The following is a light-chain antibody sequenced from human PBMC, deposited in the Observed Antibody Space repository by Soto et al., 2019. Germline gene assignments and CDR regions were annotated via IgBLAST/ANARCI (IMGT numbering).Light chain of an antibody. V-gene: IGKV3-15*01. CDR2: GAS. CDR3: QQYNNWPFPSWT. Sequence: EIVMTQSPATLSVSPGERATLSCRASQSVSSNLAWYQQKPGQAPRLLIYGASTRATGISARFSGSGSGTEFTLTISSLQSEDSAVYYCQQYNNWPFPSWTFGQGTKVEIK. J-gene: IGKJ1*01. CDR1: QSVSSN.